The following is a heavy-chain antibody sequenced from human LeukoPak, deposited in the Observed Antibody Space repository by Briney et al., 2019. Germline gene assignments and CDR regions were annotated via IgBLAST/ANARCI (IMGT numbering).Heavy chain of an antibody. CDR3: ARHALYSSSWHNQAPPSWFDP. Sequence: PSETLSPTCAVYGGSFSGYYWSWIRQPPGKGLEWIGEINHSGSTNYNPSLKSRVTISVDTSKNQFSLKLSSVTAADTAVYYCARHALYSSSWHNQAPPSWFDPWGQGTLVTVSS. CDR1: GGSFSGYY. V-gene: IGHV4-34*01. D-gene: IGHD6-13*01. CDR2: INHSGST. J-gene: IGHJ5*02.